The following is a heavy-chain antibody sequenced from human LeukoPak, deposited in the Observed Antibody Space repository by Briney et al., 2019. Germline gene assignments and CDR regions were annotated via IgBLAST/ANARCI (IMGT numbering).Heavy chain of an antibody. CDR2: ISYSGST. V-gene: IGHV4-59*01. Sequence: SETLSLTCTDSGGSMSSYYWSWIRQPPRKGLEWIGYISYSGSTNYNPSLKSRVTISVDTSRNQFSLKLSSVTAADTAVYYCARGRLGGSGSYYNVLDYWGQGTLVTVSS. D-gene: IGHD3-10*01. J-gene: IGHJ4*02. CDR3: ARGRLGGSGSYYNVLDY. CDR1: GGSMSSYY.